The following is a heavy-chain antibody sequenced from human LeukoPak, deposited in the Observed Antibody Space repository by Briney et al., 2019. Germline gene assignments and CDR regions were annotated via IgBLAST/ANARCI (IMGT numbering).Heavy chain of an antibody. D-gene: IGHD3-3*01. CDR2: IYHSGST. Sequence: PSQTLSLTCAVSGGSISSGGYSWSWIRQPPGKGLEWIGFIYHSGSTYYNPSLKSRVTISVGTSKNQFSLKLSSVTAADTAVYYCARWATITIFGVVYAFDIWGQGTMVTVSS. J-gene: IGHJ3*02. CDR3: ARWATITIFGVVYAFDI. CDR1: GGSISSGGYS. V-gene: IGHV4-30-2*01.